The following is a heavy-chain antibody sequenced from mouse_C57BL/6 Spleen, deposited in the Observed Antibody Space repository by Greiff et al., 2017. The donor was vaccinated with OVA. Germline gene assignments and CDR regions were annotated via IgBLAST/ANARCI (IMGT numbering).Heavy chain of an antibody. CDR3: AREGVDYAMDY. D-gene: IGHD3-3*01. CDR1: GYTFTSYW. J-gene: IGHJ4*01. CDR2: IDPSDSYT. Sequence: QVQLQQPGAELVRPGTSVKLSCKASGYTFTSYWMHWVKQRSGQGLEWIGVIDPSDSYTNYNQKFKGKATLTVDKSSSTAYMQLSSLTSEDSAVYYCAREGVDYAMDYWGQGTSVTVSS. V-gene: IGHV1-59*01.